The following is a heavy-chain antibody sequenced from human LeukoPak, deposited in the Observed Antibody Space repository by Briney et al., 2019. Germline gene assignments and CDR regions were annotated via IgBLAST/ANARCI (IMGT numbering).Heavy chain of an antibody. V-gene: IGHV3-66*01. CDR1: GFTVSSNY. J-gene: IGHJ5*02. CDR2: IYSGGST. CDR3: ARGLIAAAGTDWFDP. Sequence: PGGSLRLSCAASGFTVSSNYMSWVRQAPGKGLEWVSVIYSGGSTYYADSVKGRFTISRDNSKNTLYLQMNSLRAEDTAVYYCARGLIAAAGTDWFDPWGQGTLVTVSS. D-gene: IGHD6-13*01.